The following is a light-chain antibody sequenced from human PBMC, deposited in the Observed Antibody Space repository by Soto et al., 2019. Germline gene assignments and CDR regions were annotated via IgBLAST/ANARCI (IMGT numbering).Light chain of an antibody. CDR1: QSVSSN. CDR2: GAS. J-gene: IGKJ1*01. Sequence: EIVMTQSPATLSVSPGERATLSCRASQSVSSNLAWYQQKPGQAPRLLIYGASTRATGIPARFSGSGSGTEHTLTISSLQSEDFAVYYCQQYSNRPPWTFGRGTKVEIK. V-gene: IGKV3-15*01. CDR3: QQYSNRPPWT.